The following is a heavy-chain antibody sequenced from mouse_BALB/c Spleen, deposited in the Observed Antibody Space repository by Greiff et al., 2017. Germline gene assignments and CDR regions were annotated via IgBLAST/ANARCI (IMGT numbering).Heavy chain of an antibody. J-gene: IGHJ4*01. CDR1: GYTFTSYY. Sequence: QVHVKQSGPELVKPGASVRISCKASGYTFTSYYIHWVKQRPGQGLEWIGWIYPGNVNTKYNEKFKGKATLTADKSSSTAYIQLSSLTSEDSAVYFCARSTAYYAMDYWGQGTSVTVSS. D-gene: IGHD1-2*01. CDR2: IYPGNVNT. V-gene: IGHV1S56*01. CDR3: ARSTAYYAMDY.